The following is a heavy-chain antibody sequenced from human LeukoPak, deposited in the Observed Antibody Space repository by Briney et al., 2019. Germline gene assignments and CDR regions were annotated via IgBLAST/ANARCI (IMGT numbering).Heavy chain of an antibody. J-gene: IGHJ4*02. D-gene: IGHD6-13*01. CDR2: IYPGDSDT. CDR1: GYSFTSYW. Sequence: GESLKISCKGSGYSFTSYWIGWVRQMPGKGLEWMGIIYPGDSDTRYSPSFQGQVTISADKSITTAYLQWSSLKASDTAMYYCARHTDLIAAAGLNFDYWGQGTLVTVSS. CDR3: ARHTDLIAAAGLNFDY. V-gene: IGHV5-51*01.